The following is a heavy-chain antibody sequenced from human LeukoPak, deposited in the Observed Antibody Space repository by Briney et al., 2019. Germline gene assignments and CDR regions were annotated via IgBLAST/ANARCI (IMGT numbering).Heavy chain of an antibody. J-gene: IGHJ4*02. CDR1: GVYIDTNSHY. CDR2: INHSGST. Sequence: SETLSLTCIVSGVYIDTNSHYWSWIRQPPGKGLEWIGEINHSGSTNYNPSLKSRVTISVDTSKNQFSLKLSSVTAADTAVYYCARGSGGTYYDFWSGYHRRYYFDYWGQGTLVTVSS. V-gene: IGHV4-34*01. CDR3: ARGSGGTYYDFWSGYHRRYYFDY. D-gene: IGHD3-3*01.